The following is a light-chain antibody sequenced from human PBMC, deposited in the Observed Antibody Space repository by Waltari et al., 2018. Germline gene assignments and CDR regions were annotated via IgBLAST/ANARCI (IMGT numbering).Light chain of an antibody. CDR2: DAS. J-gene: IGKJ4*01. CDR3: QQRANLLT. CDR1: QSVSTY. Sequence: EIVLTQSPATLSSSPGDRATLSCRASQSVSTYLAWYQHKSGQAPRLLIYDASSRATGIPARFSGSGSGTDFTLTISTLEPEDFAVYYCQQRANLLTFGGGTKVELK. V-gene: IGKV3-11*01.